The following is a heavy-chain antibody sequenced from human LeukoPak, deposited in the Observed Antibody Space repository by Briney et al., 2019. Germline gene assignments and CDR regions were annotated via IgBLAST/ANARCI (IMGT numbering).Heavy chain of an antibody. CDR1: GFTFSSYA. CDR3: ARDSGVRYGRSADY. Sequence: GGSLRLSCAASGFTFSSYAMSWVRQAPGKGLEWVAVISYDGSNKYYADSVKGRFTISRDNSKNTLYLQMNSLRAEDTAVYYCARDSGVRYGRSADYWGQGTLVTVSS. D-gene: IGHD3-10*01. J-gene: IGHJ4*02. V-gene: IGHV3-30*04. CDR2: ISYDGSNK.